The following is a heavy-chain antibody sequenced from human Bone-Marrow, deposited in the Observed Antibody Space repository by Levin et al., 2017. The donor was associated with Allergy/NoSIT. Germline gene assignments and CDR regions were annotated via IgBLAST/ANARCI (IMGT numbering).Heavy chain of an antibody. J-gene: IGHJ6*02. CDR2: ISHDGTKR. V-gene: IGHV3-30*18. Sequence: GGSLRLSCAASGFTFSDYGMHWVRQSPGKGLEWVALISHDGTKRFYADSVKGRFTISRDNAKTTLSLAMNSLGPDDTAVYYCAKDMRGAGSSASCYGMGVWGQGTTVSVSS. CDR3: AKDMRGAGSSASCYGMGV. CDR1: GFTFSDYG. D-gene: IGHD3-10*01.